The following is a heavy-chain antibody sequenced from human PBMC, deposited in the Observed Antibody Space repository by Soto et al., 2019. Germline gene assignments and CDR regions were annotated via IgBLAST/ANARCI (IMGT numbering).Heavy chain of an antibody. CDR2: IYWDDDK. CDR1: GFSLSTSGVG. J-gene: IGHJ4*02. Sequence: QITLKESGPTLVKPTQTLTLTCTFSGFSLSTSGVGVGWIRQPPGKALEWLALIYWDDDKRYSPSLKSRLTITKDPSKNQVVLTMTNMDPVDTATYYCAHIYASGSYYKAYYFDYWGQGTLVTVSS. CDR3: AHIYASGSYYKAYYFDY. D-gene: IGHD3-10*01. V-gene: IGHV2-5*02.